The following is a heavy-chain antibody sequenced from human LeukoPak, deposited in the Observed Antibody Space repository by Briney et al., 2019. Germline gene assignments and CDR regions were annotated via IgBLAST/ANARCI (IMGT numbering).Heavy chain of an antibody. Sequence: SETLSLTCTVSGGSISSYYWSWIRQPPGKGLEWNGYIYYSGSTNYNPSLKSRVTISVDTSKNQFSLKLSSVTAADTAVYYCARARREGFGEFFVLRTRYYFVYWGQGTLVTVSS. CDR1: GGSISSYY. V-gene: IGHV4-59*12. D-gene: IGHD3-10*01. J-gene: IGHJ4*02. CDR2: IYYSGST. CDR3: ARARREGFGEFFVLRTRYYFVY.